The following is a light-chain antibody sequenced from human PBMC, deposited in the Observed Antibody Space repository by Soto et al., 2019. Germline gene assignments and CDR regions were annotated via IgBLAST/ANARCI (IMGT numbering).Light chain of an antibody. V-gene: IGKV3-15*01. J-gene: IGKJ1*01. CDR2: DAS. Sequence: EIVMTQSPASLSVSPGDRASLSCRASQSISSNLAWYQQKPGQAPRLLIYDASTRATGIPARFSGGESGTDFTLTISSLQSEDFAFYYCQQYSNWPETFGQGTKVEIK. CDR1: QSISSN. CDR3: QQYSNWPET.